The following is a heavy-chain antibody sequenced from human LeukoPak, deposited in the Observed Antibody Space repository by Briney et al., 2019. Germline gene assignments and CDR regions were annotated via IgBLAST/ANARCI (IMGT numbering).Heavy chain of an antibody. CDR1: GYTFTGYY. V-gene: IGHV1-8*02. J-gene: IGHJ4*02. CDR2: MNPNSGNT. CDR3: ARGSTVDTVATPLKY. D-gene: IGHD5-12*01. Sequence: ASVKVSCKASGYTFTGYYMHWVRQAPGQGLEWMGWMNPNSGNTGSAQNFQGRVTMTRSTSISTAYMELSSLRSEDTAVYYCARGSTVDTVATPLKYWGQGTLVTVSS.